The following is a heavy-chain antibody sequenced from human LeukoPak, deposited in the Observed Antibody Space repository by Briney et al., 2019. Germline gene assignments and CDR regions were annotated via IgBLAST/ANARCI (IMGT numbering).Heavy chain of an antibody. V-gene: IGHV7-4-1*02. CDR2: INTNTGNP. CDR3: ARERTSMVRGVKSWFDP. Sequence: GASVKVSCKASGYTFTSYAMNWARQAPGQGLEWMGWINTNTGNPTYAQGFTGRFVFSLDTSVSTAYLQISSLKAEDTAVYYCARERTSMVRGVKSWFDPWGQGTLVTVSS. J-gene: IGHJ5*02. D-gene: IGHD3-10*01. CDR1: GYTFTSYA.